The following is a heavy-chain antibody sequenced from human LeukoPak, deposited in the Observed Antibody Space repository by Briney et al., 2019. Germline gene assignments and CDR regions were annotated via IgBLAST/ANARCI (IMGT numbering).Heavy chain of an antibody. CDR2: IRYDGSNK. D-gene: IGHD2-2*01. J-gene: IGHJ4*02. CDR1: GFTFSSYG. Sequence: SGGSLRLSCAASGFTFSSYGMHWVRQAPGKGLEWVAFIRYDGSNKYYADSVKGRFTISRDKSKNTLYLRMNSLRAEDTAVYYCAGERRVRVVVPAAMATPGDYWGGGTLVTVSS. CDR3: AGERRVRVVVPAAMATPGDY. V-gene: IGHV3-30*02.